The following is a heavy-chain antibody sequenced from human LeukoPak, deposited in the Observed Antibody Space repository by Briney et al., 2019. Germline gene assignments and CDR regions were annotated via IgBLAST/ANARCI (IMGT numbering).Heavy chain of an antibody. D-gene: IGHD2-15*01. V-gene: IGHV3-53*01. Sequence: GGSLRLSCAASGFTVSSNYMSWVRQAPGKGLEWVSVIYSGGSTYYADSVKGRFTISRDNSKNTLYLQMNSMRAEDTAVYYCASRYCSGGSCYLVHYYYGMDVWGQGTTVTVSS. CDR2: IYSGGST. CDR3: ASRYCSGGSCYLVHYYYGMDV. CDR1: GFTVSSNY. J-gene: IGHJ6*02.